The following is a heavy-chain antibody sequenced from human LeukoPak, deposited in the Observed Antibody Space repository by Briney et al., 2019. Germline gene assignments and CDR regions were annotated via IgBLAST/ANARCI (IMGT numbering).Heavy chain of an antibody. J-gene: IGHJ3*02. CDR1: GFTFSSYS. CDR2: ISSSSSYI. Sequence: PGGSLRLSCAASGFTFSSYSMNWVRQAPGKGLEWVSSISSSSSYIYYAGSVKGRFTISRDNAKNSLYLQMNSLRAEDTAVYYCARDKVGDYDFWRGTGGAFDIWGQGTMVTVSS. CDR3: ARDKVGDYDFWRGTGGAFDI. D-gene: IGHD3-3*01. V-gene: IGHV3-21*01.